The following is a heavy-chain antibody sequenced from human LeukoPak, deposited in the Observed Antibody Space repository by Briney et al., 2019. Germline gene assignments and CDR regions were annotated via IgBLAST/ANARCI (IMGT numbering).Heavy chain of an antibody. J-gene: IGHJ4*02. CDR1: GGSISSGGYS. Sequence: SETLSLTCAVSGGSISSGGYSWSWIRQPPGKGLEWIGYIYHSGSTYYNPSLKSRVTISVDRSKNQFSLKLSSVTAADTAVYYRARFRNDYGDYYFDYWGQGTLVTVSS. CDR3: ARFRNDYGDYYFDY. CDR2: IYHSGST. V-gene: IGHV4-30-2*01. D-gene: IGHD4-17*01.